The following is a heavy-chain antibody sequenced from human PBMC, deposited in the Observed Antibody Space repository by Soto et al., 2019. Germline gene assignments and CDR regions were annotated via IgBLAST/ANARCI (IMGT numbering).Heavy chain of an antibody. V-gene: IGHV1-8*01. CDR2: MNPNSGNT. Sequence: QVQLVQSGAEVKKPGASVKVSCKASGYTFTSYDINWVRQATGQGLEWMGWMNPNSGNTGYAQKFQGRVTMTRKTCISTAYMELSSLKSEDTAVYYSARGSYYDFWSGYPLSYCYYTDLWGKGTKVTVSS. CDR1: GYTFTSYD. D-gene: IGHD3-3*01. J-gene: IGHJ6*03. CDR3: ARGSYYDFWSGYPLSYCYYTDL.